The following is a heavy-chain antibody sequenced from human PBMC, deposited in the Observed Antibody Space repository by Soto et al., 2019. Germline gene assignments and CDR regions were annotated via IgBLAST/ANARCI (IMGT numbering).Heavy chain of an antibody. CDR2: ISGDGSTT. D-gene: IGHD3-22*01. V-gene: IGHV3-48*02. CDR3: AGDRFYYDSSGYYFGYYFDY. CDR1: GFTFSAYS. J-gene: IGHJ4*02. Sequence: LRLSCAASGFTFSAYSMDWVRQAPGRGLEWIAYISGDGSTTFYADSVKGRFTISRDKAKKSLYLQMNSLRDDDSAVYYCAGDRFYYDSSGYYFGYYFDYWGRGTLVTVSS.